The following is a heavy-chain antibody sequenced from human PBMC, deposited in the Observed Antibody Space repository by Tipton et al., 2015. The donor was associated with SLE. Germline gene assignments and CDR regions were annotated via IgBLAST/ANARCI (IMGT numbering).Heavy chain of an antibody. V-gene: IGHV3-48*03. D-gene: IGHD2-21*01. CDR3: ARETLHFVGDCNDF. J-gene: IGHJ4*02. CDR2: INTVGDTR. CDR1: GFTFSNYE. Sequence: VQLVQSGGDLVQPGGSLRLSCAASGFTFSNYEFNWVRQAPGKGLEWISYINTVGDTRHADSVRGRFTISRDNARNSVYLYMNSLRVDDTAVYYCARETLHFVGDCNDFWGQGTLVTVSS.